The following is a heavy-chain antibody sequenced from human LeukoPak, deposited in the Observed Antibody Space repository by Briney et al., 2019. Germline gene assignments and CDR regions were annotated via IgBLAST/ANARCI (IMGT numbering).Heavy chain of an antibody. D-gene: IGHD6-13*01. J-gene: IGHJ4*02. CDR3: ARVGSSWYWDDY. Sequence: SETLSLTCAVSGYSVTSAYYWGWIRQSPGKGLEWIGSLFHGETTYYNPSLESRVTISVDPSKNQFSLKLGSVTAADTAVYYCARVGSSWYWDDYWGQGTLVTVSS. V-gene: IGHV4-38-2*01. CDR2: LFHGETT. CDR1: GYSVTSAYY.